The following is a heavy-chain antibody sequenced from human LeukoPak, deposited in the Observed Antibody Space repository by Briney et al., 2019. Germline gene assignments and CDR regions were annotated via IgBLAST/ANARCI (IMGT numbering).Heavy chain of an antibody. J-gene: IGHJ4*02. V-gene: IGHV1-46*01. CDR2: INPSGGST. Sequence: ASVKVSCKASGYTFTSYYMHWVRQAPGQGLEWLGIINPSGGSTSYAQKFQGRVTITADESTSTAYMELSSLRSEDTAVYYCARVPGIAVAGTFDYWGQGTLVTVSS. CDR3: ARVPGIAVAGTFDY. D-gene: IGHD6-19*01. CDR1: GYTFTSYY.